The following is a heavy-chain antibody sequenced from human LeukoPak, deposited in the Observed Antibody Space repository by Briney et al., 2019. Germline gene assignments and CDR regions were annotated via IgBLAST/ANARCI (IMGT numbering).Heavy chain of an antibody. V-gene: IGHV3-23*01. CDR3: AKEGAAGIVGAQPSGH. J-gene: IGHJ4*02. D-gene: IGHD1-26*01. Sequence: PGGSLRLSCAASGFTYSSYAMSWVRQAPGTGLEWVSGISGSGGSTYSADSVKSRFTISRDNSKNTLYLQMNNLRAEDTAVYYCAKEGAAGIVGAQPSGHWGQGTLVTVSS. CDR1: GFTYSSYA. CDR2: ISGSGGST.